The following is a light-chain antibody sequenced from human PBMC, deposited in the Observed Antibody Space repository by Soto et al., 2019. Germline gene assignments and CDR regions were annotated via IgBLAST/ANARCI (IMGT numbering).Light chain of an antibody. CDR1: SSDVGGYNY. CDR3: SSYTSSSTHDV. CDR2: EVS. J-gene: IGLJ1*01. V-gene: IGLV2-14*01. Sequence: ALTQPASVSGSPGQSITISCTGTSSDVGGYNYVSWYQQHPGKAPKLMIYEVSNRPSGVSNRFSGSKSGNTASLTISGLQAEDEADYYCSSYTSSSTHDVFGTGTKLTVL.